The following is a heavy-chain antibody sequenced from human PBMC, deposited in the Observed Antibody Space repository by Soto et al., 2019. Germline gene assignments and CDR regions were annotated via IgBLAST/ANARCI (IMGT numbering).Heavy chain of an antibody. J-gene: IGHJ4*02. CDR3: ARGRLWFGELLTGPDY. CDR1: GFTFSSYA. Sequence: GGSLRLSCAASGFTFSSYAMSWVRQAPGKGLEWVSAISGSGGSTYYADSVKGRFTISRDNSKNTLYLQMNSLRAEDTAVYYCARGRLWFGELLTGPDYWGQGTLVTVSS. CDR2: ISGSGGST. V-gene: IGHV3-23*01. D-gene: IGHD3-10*01.